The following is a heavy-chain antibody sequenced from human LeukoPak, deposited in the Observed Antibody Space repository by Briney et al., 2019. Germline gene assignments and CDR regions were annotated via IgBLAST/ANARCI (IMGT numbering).Heavy chain of an antibody. CDR3: ARGDNTHNWGRDY. J-gene: IGHJ4*02. D-gene: IGHD7-27*01. CDR2: INPNSGGT. CDR1: GYTFTAFY. V-gene: IGHV1-2*02. Sequence: AASVEVSRKASGYTFTAFYMHWVRQAPGQGFEWMGWINPNSGGTNYAQNFQGRVTMTRDTSISTAYMELSSLKSDDTAMYYCARGDNTHNWGRDYWGQGTLVTVSS.